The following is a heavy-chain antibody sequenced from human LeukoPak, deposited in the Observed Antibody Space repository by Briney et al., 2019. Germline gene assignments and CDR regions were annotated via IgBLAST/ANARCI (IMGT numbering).Heavy chain of an antibody. CDR1: GFTFSSYA. V-gene: IGHV3-23*01. CDR2: ISGSGGST. CDR3: AKSLLGIYYFDY. J-gene: IGHJ4*02. Sequence: GGSLRLSCAASGFTFSSYAMSWARQAPGKGLEWVSAISGSGGSTYYADSVKGRFTISRDNSKNTLYLQMNSLRAEDTAVYYCAKSLLGIYYFDYRGQGTLVTVSS. D-gene: IGHD7-27*01.